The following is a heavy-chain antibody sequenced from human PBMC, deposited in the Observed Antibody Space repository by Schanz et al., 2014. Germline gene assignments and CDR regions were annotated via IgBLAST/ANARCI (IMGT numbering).Heavy chain of an antibody. D-gene: IGHD5-18*01. Sequence: EVQLVESGGGLVQPGGSLRLSCEASGFSFGNYGMSWVRQAPGKGLEWVSGFDAHDGRAYYAESVKGRFTISRDNAKNSLYLQMNGLRAEDTAVYYCARVALPGYSSPRDAFDIWGQGTMVTVSS. CDR1: GFSFGNYG. CDR3: ARVALPGYSSPRDAFDI. J-gene: IGHJ3*02. CDR2: FDAHDGRA. V-gene: IGHV3-23*04.